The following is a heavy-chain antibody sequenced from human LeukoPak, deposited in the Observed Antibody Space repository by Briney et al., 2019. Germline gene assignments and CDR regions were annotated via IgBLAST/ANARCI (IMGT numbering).Heavy chain of an antibody. CDR1: GGSFSGYY. V-gene: IGHV4-34*01. CDR2: INHSGST. D-gene: IGHD3-9*01. J-gene: IGHJ4*02. CDR3: AREWGDILTGHKVDY. Sequence: SETLSLTCAVYGGSFSGYYWSWIRQPPGKGLERIGEINHSGSTNYNPSVKSRVTISVDTSKNQFSLKLSSVTAADTAVYYCAREWGDILTGHKVDYWGQGTLVTVSS.